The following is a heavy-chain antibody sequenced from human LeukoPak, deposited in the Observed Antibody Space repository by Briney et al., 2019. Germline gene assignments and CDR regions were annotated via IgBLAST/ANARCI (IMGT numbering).Heavy chain of an antibody. V-gene: IGHV1-18*01. CDR2: ISAYNGNT. Sequence: ASVKVSCKASGYTFTSYGISWVRQAPGQGLEWMGWISAYNGNTNYAQKLQGRVTMTTDTSTSTAYMELRSLRSEDTAVYYCARPHYYDSKGGAFDIWGQGTMVTVSS. CDR3: ARPHYYDSKGGAFDI. J-gene: IGHJ3*02. D-gene: IGHD3-22*01. CDR1: GYTFTSYG.